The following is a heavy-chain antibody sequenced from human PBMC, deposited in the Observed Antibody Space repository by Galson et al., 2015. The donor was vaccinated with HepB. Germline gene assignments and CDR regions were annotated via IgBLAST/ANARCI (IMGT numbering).Heavy chain of an antibody. CDR2: IYYSGNT. V-gene: IGHV4-39*01. CDR3: ARHGKTHYELWNGYYSAQYYFDY. J-gene: IGHJ4*01. Sequence: SETLSLTCIVSGGSISSNTYYWGWVRQPPGKGLEWIGSIYYSGNTYYNPSLKSRITISVDTSKTQFSLKLSSVTAADTAIYYCARHGKTHYELWNGYYSAQYYFDYWGHGTRVTVSS. D-gene: IGHD3-3*01. CDR1: GGSISSNTYY.